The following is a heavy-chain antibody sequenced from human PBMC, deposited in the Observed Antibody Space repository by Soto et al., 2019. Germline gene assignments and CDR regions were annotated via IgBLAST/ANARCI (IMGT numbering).Heavy chain of an antibody. CDR3: ARAIHGYNYRVDF. D-gene: IGHD5-12*01. CDR1: GGTFTSDA. CDR2: ITPVFETP. V-gene: IGHV1-69*01. J-gene: IGHJ6*02. Sequence: QVQLVQSGAEVKKPGSSVKVACKASGGTFTSDAISWVRQAPGQGLEWMGGITPVFETPNYAQKFQGRVTITADESTDTAYMELSSLRSEDTAVYYCARAIHGYNYRVDFWGQGTTVTVSS.